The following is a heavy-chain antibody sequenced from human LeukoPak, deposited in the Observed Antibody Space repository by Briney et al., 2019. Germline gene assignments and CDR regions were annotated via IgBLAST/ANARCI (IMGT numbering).Heavy chain of an antibody. J-gene: IGHJ3*02. Sequence: GGSLRLSCAASGFTVSSNYMSWVRQAPGKGLEWVTVIAYDGSKIYYGDSVKGRFTISRDNSQNPLYLQMNSLRAEDTAVYYCARGGRFGERAAFDIWGQGTMVTVSS. CDR2: IAYDGSKI. V-gene: IGHV3-30-3*01. CDR3: ARGGRFGERAAFDI. CDR1: GFTVSSNY. D-gene: IGHD3-10*01.